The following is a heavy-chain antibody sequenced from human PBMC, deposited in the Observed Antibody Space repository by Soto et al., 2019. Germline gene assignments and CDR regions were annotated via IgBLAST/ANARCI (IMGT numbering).Heavy chain of an antibody. D-gene: IGHD5-18*01. CDR1: GFTFSNSD. CDR3: AKDPLEIQLWPKYYFDY. Sequence: PGGSLRLSCAASGFTFSNSDMNWVRQAPGKGLEWVSGVSWNGSRTHYADSVKGRFIISRDNSRNFLYQQMNSLRAEDTAVYYCAKDPLEIQLWPKYYFDYWGQGTLFTVSS. CDR2: VSWNGSRT. V-gene: IGHV3-35*01. J-gene: IGHJ4*02.